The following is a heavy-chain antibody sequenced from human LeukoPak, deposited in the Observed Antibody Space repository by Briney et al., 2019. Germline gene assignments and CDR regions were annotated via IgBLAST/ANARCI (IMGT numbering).Heavy chain of an antibody. CDR3: ARDPYSSSWPYYYYYMDV. CDR2: INPNSGGT. CDR1: GYTFTGYY. V-gene: IGHV1-2*02. D-gene: IGHD6-13*01. J-gene: IGHJ6*03. Sequence: VASMKVSCKASGYTFTGYYMHWVRQAPGQGLEWMGWINPNSGGTNYAQKFQGRVTMTRDTSISTAYMELSRLRSDDTAVYYCARDPYSSSWPYYYYYMDVWGKGTTVTVSS.